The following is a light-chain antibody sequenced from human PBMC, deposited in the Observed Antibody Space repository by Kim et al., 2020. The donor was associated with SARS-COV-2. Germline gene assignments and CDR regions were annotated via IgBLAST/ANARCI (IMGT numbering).Light chain of an antibody. J-gene: IGKJ1*01. CDR2: KAS. V-gene: IGKV1-5*03. CDR1: QGISSW. Sequence: ASVGDTITVTCRASQGISSWLAWYQQKPGKAPKLLIYKASSLESGVPSRFSGSGSGTEFTLTISSLQPDDFATYCCQQYNSFPWTFGQGTKVDIK. CDR3: QQYNSFPWT.